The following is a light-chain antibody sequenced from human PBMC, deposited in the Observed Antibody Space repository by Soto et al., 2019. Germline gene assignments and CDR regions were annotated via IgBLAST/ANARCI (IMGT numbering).Light chain of an antibody. CDR3: QKSHSCLLT. CDR2: DAS. J-gene: IGKJ4*01. V-gene: IGKV1-27*01. CDR1: QGISNY. Sequence: DIEMTQSPSSLSASVGDRVTITCRASQGISNYLAWYQQKPGKVPKLLIYDASTLQAGVPSRFIGSGSDTYFTLTSSSLQPEDVAPYYWQKSHSCLLTFGGGTKVEIK.